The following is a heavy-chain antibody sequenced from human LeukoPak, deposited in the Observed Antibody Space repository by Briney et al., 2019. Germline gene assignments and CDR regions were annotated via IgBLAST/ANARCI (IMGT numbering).Heavy chain of an antibody. CDR1: GGSFSGYY. D-gene: IGHD2-2*01. CDR3: ARGHLFDIVVVPAAMLAFDI. V-gene: IGHV4-34*01. J-gene: IGHJ3*02. CDR2: INHSGST. Sequence: SETLSLTCAVYGGSFSGYYWSWIRQPPGKGLEWIGEINHSGSTNYNPSLKSRVTISVDTSKNQFSLKLSSVTAADTAVYYCARGHLFDIVVVPAAMLAFDIWGQGTMVTASS.